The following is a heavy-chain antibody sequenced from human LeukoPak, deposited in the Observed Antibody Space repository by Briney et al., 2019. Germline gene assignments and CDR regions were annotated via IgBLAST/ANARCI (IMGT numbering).Heavy chain of an antibody. J-gene: IGHJ3*02. Sequence: GGSLRLSCAASGFAFNSYDMTWVRRAPGKGLEWVSLITTDTYYADSVRGRFTISRDNSKNTLYLQMNSLRAEDTAVYYCAKDRVGATDDAFDIWGQGTMVTVSS. CDR2: ITTDT. V-gene: IGHV3-23*01. CDR1: GFAFNSYD. D-gene: IGHD1-26*01. CDR3: AKDRVGATDDAFDI.